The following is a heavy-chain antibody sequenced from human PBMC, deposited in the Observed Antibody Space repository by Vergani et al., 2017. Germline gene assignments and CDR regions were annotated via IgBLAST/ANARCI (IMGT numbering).Heavy chain of an antibody. CDR2: INTNTGNP. D-gene: IGHD3-9*01. CDR1: GYTFTSYA. Sequence: QVQLVQSGSELKKPGASVKASCKASGYTFTSYAMNWVRQAPGQGLGWMGWINTNTGNPTYAQGFTGRFVFSLDTSVSTAYLQISSLKAEDTAVYYCARDKYYDIVTGYLGRDGMDVWGQGTTVTVSS. CDR3: ARDKYYDIVTGYLGRDGMDV. V-gene: IGHV7-4-1*02. J-gene: IGHJ6*02.